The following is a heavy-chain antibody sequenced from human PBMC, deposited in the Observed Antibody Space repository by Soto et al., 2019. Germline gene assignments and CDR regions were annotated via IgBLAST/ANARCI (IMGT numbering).Heavy chain of an antibody. V-gene: IGHV3-48*03. CDR1: GFTFSSYE. Sequence: GGSLRLSCAASGFTFSSYEMNWVRQAPGKGLEWVSYISSSGSTIYYADSVKGRFTISRDNAKNSLYLQMNSLRAEDTAVYYCASRSMGSPDYGGNSWELGASDIWGQGAMVTVSS. CDR3: ASRSMGSPDYGGNSWELGASDI. J-gene: IGHJ3*02. CDR2: ISSSGSTI. D-gene: IGHD4-17*01.